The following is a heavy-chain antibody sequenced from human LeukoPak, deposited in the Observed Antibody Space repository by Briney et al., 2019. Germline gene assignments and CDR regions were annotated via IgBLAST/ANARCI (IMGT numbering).Heavy chain of an antibody. V-gene: IGHV4-34*01. CDR2: INDSGST. J-gene: IGHJ4*02. Sequence: SGTLSLTCAVSSGSFSAFYWTWIRQPPGKGLEWIGGINDSGSTSYNPSLKSRVIILVDTSKNQFSLKLSSVTAADTAVYYCARGTTGSRLGYWGQGTLVTVSS. D-gene: IGHD1-26*01. CDR1: SGSFSAFY. CDR3: ARGTTGSRLGY.